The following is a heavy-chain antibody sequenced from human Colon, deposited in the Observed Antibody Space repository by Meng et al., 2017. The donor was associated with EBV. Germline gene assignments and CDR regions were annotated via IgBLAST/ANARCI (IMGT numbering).Heavy chain of an antibody. Sequence: QLTLPESGPGLVNPSETLSPTYLGSGGSISSNGSYVDSVRQPPGKGLWWLGAIYHSGSTSYNPSLQSRVTMFVDTSKTQFSLMLTSVTATDTAVYYCARRRGGSGRDCWGQGTLVTVSS. V-gene: IGHV4-39*01. D-gene: IGHD3-10*01. CDR2: IYHSGST. J-gene: IGHJ4*02. CDR1: GGSISSNGSY. CDR3: ARRRGGSGRDC.